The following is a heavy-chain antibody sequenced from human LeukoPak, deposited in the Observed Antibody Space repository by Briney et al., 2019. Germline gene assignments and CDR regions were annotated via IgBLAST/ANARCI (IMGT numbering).Heavy chain of an antibody. CDR3: ARGMVRGVITPGY. D-gene: IGHD3-10*01. CDR1: GGSFSGYS. Sequence: SETLSLTCAVYGGSFSGYSWSWIRQPPGKGLEWIGEINHSGSTNYNPSLKSRVTISVDTSKNQFSLKLRSVTAADTAVYYCARGMVRGVITPGYWGQGTLVTVSS. J-gene: IGHJ4*02. CDR2: INHSGST. V-gene: IGHV4-34*01.